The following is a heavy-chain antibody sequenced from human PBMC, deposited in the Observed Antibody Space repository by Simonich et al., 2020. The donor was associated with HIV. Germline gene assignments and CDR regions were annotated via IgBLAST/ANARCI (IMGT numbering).Heavy chain of an antibody. Sequence: QVQLVQSGAEVKKPGASVEVSCKVSGYTLTELSMHWVRQAPGTGLEGMGGFDPEDGETIYAQKVQGRVTMTEDTSTDTAYMELSSLRSEDTAVYYCATGLNYGDYSGFDYWGQGTLVTVSS. D-gene: IGHD4-17*01. CDR2: FDPEDGET. CDR1: GYTLTELS. CDR3: ATGLNYGDYSGFDY. V-gene: IGHV1-24*01. J-gene: IGHJ4*02.